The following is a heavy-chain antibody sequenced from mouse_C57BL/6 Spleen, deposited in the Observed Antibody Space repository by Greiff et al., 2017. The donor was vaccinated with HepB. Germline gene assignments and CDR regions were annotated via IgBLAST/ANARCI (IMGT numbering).Heavy chain of an antibody. J-gene: IGHJ3*01. CDR1: GFTFSDYG. D-gene: IGHD1-1*01. Sequence: EVKLVESGGGLVKPGGSLKLSCAASGFTFSDYGMHWVRQAPEKGLEWVAYISSGSSTIYYADTVKGRFTISRDNAKNTLFLQMTSLRSEDTAMYYCASVFITTEEGFAYWGQGTLVTVSA. CDR2: ISSGSSTI. CDR3: ASVFITTEEGFAY. V-gene: IGHV5-17*01.